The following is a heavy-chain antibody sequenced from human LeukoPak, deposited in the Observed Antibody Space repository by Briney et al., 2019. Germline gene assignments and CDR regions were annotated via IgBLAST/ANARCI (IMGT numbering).Heavy chain of an antibody. J-gene: IGHJ4*02. CDR1: GYTLTELS. Sequence: GASVKVSCKASGYTLTELSMHWVRQAPGKGLEWMGGFDPEDGETIYAQKFQGRVTMTEDTSTDTAYMELSSLRSEDTAVYYCATRVGGSYDGNFDYWGQGTLVTVSS. CDR2: FDPEDGET. D-gene: IGHD1-26*01. CDR3: ATRVGGSYDGNFDY. V-gene: IGHV1-24*01.